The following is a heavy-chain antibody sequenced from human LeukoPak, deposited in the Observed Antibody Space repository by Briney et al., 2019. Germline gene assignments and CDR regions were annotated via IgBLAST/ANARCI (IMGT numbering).Heavy chain of an antibody. CDR3: ARDYSTYCSSTSCQTAHDI. Sequence: ASVKVSCKASGYTFTGYYMHWVGQAPGQGGEGMGWINPNSGGTNYSQRFQGRVTMTRDTSISTTYMELSRLRSDDTAVYYCARDYSTYCSSTSCQTAHDIWGQGTMVTVSS. J-gene: IGHJ3*02. CDR1: GYTFTGYY. V-gene: IGHV1-2*02. CDR2: INPNSGGT. D-gene: IGHD2-2*01.